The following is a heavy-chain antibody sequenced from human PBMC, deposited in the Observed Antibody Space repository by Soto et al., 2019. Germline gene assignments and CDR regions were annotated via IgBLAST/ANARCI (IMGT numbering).Heavy chain of an antibody. D-gene: IGHD3-9*01. J-gene: IGHJ4*02. CDR3: CRVDPRAKRPDS. CDR1: EFSFSDEY. Sequence: GGSLRLSCAVSTDSEFSFSDEYMDWVRQAPGKGLEWVGRSRNRVNSLSTAYAASVQGRFTISRDDSKNTVYLQMRSLKTEDTAVYYCCRVDPRAKRPDSWGQGTLVTVSS. V-gene: IGHV3-72*01. CDR2: SRNRVNSLST.